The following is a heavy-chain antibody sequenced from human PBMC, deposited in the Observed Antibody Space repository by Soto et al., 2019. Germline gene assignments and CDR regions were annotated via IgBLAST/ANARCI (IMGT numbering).Heavy chain of an antibody. J-gene: IGHJ4*02. CDR1: GFTFSSYA. Sequence: GGSLRLSCAASGFTFSSYAMSWVRQAPGKGLEWVSAISGSGGSTYYADSVKGRFTISRDNSKNTLYLQMNSLRAEDTAVYYYAKVGITMIVGVTTPFFDYWGQGTLVTVTS. V-gene: IGHV3-23*01. CDR2: ISGSGGST. D-gene: IGHD3-22*01. CDR3: AKVGITMIVGVTTPFFDY.